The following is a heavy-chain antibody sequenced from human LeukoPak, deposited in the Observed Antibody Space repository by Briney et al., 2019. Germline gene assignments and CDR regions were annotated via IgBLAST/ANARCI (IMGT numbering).Heavy chain of an antibody. J-gene: IGHJ4*02. Sequence: SETLSLTCAVYGGSFSGYYWSWIRQPPGKGLEWIGEINHSGSTNYNPSLKSRVTISVDTSKNQFSLKLSSVTAADTAVYYCARLHQYNWNGDVDYWGQGTLVTVSS. D-gene: IGHD1-20*01. CDR1: GGSFSGYY. CDR3: ARLHQYNWNGDVDY. V-gene: IGHV4-34*01. CDR2: INHSGST.